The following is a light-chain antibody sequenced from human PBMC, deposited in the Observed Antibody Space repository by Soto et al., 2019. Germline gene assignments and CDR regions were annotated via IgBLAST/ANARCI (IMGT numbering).Light chain of an antibody. CDR2: GAS. CDR3: QQYNNWPPWT. CDR1: QSVSSN. J-gene: IGKJ1*01. Sequence: EIVMTQSPATLSVSPGERATLSCRASQSVSSNLAWYQQKPGQAPRLLIYGASTRATGIPARFSGSGSGTEFTLTISRLQSEEFAVYYCQQYNNWPPWTFGQGNKVEIK. V-gene: IGKV3-15*01.